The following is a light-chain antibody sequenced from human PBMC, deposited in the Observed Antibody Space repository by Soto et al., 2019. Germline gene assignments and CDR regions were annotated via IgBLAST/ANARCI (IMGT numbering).Light chain of an antibody. CDR1: SSDVGGYNY. Sequence: QSALTQPASASGSPGQSITISCTGTSSDVGGYNYVSWYQQHPGKAPKLMIYEVSNRPSGVSNRFSGCKSGNTASLTISGLQAEDEADYYCSSYTSTSTWVFGGGTKLTVL. CDR2: EVS. J-gene: IGLJ3*02. CDR3: SSYTSTSTWV. V-gene: IGLV2-14*01.